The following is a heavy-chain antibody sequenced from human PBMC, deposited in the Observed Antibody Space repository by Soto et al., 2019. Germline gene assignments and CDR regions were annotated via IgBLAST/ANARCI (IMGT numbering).Heavy chain of an antibody. CDR3: ARGSGYLDY. CDR2: INSDGSST. V-gene: IGHV3-74*01. Sequence: PGGSLRLSCAASGFTFSSSWMHWVRQPPGKGLVWVSRINSDGSSTNYADSVKGRFTISRDNAKNTLYMQLSSLRAEDTAVYYCARGSGYLDYWGQGAPVTVSS. CDR1: GFTFSSSW. D-gene: IGHD3-16*02. J-gene: IGHJ4*02.